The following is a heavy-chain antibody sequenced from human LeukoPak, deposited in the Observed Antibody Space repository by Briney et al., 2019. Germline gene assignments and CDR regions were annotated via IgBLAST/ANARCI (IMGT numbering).Heavy chain of an antibody. CDR1: GFTFSSYA. CDR3: AKAGPASSDYLNWFDP. V-gene: IGHV3-23*01. Sequence: GGSLRLSCAASGFTFSSYAMSWVRQAPGKGLEWVSAISGSGGSTYYADSVKSRFTISRDNSKNTLYLQMNSLRAEDTAVYYCAKAGPASSDYLNWFDPWGQGTLVTVSS. D-gene: IGHD3-22*01. J-gene: IGHJ5*02. CDR2: ISGSGGST.